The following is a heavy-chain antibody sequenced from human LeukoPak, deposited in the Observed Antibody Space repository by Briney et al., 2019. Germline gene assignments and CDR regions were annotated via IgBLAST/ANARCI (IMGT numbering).Heavy chain of an antibody. CDR1: GFTFNVYA. D-gene: IGHD1-26*01. V-gene: IGHV3-21*06. CDR2: ISGSRDFI. J-gene: IGHJ4*02. Sequence: GSLRLSCAVSGFTFNVYAMHWVRQIPGKGPEWISSISGSRDFIYYADSVKGRFTISRDNAKNSLYLDMNSLRVEDTAVYFCARALVGAAFDTWGQGALVTVSS. CDR3: ARALVGAAFDT.